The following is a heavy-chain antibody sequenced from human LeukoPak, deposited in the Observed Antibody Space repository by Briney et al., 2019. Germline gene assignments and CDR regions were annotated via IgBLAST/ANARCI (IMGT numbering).Heavy chain of an antibody. V-gene: IGHV3-23*01. CDR1: GFTFSSYG. J-gene: IGHJ4*02. D-gene: IGHD3-16*02. CDR3: ATYYDYVWGSYRLDY. CDR2: ISGSGGST. Sequence: GGSLRLSCAASGFTFSSYGMSWVRQAPGKGLEWVSAISGSGGSTYYADSVKGRFTISGDNSKNTLYLQMNSLRAEDTAVYYCATYYDYVWGSYRLDYWGQGTLVTVSS.